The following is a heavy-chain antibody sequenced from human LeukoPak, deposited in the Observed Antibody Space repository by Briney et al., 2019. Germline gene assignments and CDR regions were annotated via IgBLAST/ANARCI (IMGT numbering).Heavy chain of an antibody. D-gene: IGHD3-16*02. Sequence: SETLSLTCTVSGDSISSYYWSWIRQPPGKGLEWVGYIYYTGGTSYNPSLKSRVTLSMDSSNNQFSLKLRSVTAADTAVYYCARHAFDYVWRSHLYLGEFDLWGQGTPVTVSS. V-gene: IGHV4-59*08. CDR2: IYYTGGT. CDR3: ARHAFDYVWRSHLYLGEFDL. J-gene: IGHJ4*02. CDR1: GDSISSYY.